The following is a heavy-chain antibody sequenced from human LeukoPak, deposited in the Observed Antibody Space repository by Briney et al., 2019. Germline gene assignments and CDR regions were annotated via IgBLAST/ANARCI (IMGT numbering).Heavy chain of an antibody. J-gene: IGHJ6*03. CDR2: ISSSGSTI. CDR3: ARGGEGWFSYYYYYMDV. V-gene: IGHV3-48*03. D-gene: IGHD3-10*01. Sequence: GGFLRLSCAASGFTFSAYEMNWVRQAPGKGLEWVSYISSSGSTIYYADSVKGRFTISRDNAKNSLYLQMNSLRAEDTAVYYCARGGEGWFSYYYYYMDVWGKGTTVTISS. CDR1: GFTFSAYE.